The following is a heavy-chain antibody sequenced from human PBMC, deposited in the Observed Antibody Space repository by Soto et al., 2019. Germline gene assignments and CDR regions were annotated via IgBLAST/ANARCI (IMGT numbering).Heavy chain of an antibody. CDR3: ARFGYTTKAH. J-gene: IGHJ4*02. CDR2: ISSSSSYI. Sequence: GGSLRLSCAASGFTFSSYTMIWVRQAPGKGLEWVSSISSSSSYIYYADSVKGRFTISRDNAKNSLYLQMNSLRAEDTAVYYCARFGYTTKAHWGQGTLVTVSS. CDR1: GFTFSSYT. D-gene: IGHD5-12*01. V-gene: IGHV3-21*01.